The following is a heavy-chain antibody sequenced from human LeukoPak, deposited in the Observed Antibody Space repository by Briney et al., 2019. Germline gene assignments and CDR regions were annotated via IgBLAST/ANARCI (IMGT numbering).Heavy chain of an antibody. CDR1: GFTVSSNY. CDR3: AKGYTFYHGSGSDFDY. V-gene: IGHV3-66*01. J-gene: IGHJ4*02. D-gene: IGHD3-10*01. CDR2: IYSGDNT. Sequence: GGSLRLSCAVSGFTVSSNYMTWVRQAPGKGLEWVSVIYSGDNTYYADSVKGRFTISRDNSKNTLYLQMNSLRAEDTAVYYCAKGYTFYHGSGSDFDYWGQGTLVTVSS.